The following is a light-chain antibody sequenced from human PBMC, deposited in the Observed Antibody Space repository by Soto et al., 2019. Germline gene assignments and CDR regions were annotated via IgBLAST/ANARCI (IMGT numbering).Light chain of an antibody. V-gene: IGKV1-39*01. J-gene: IGKJ1*01. CDR3: QQSYSTPST. Sequence: DIQMTQSPSSLSASVGDRVTITCRASQSISTYLNWYQQKPGKAPELLIYAASRLQSGVPSRFSGSGSGTAFTLTIASLQPEDFATYYCQQSYSTPSTFGQGTKVYI. CDR2: AAS. CDR1: QSISTY.